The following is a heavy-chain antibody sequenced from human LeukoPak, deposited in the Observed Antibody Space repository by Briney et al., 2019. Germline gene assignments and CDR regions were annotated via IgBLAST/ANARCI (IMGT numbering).Heavy chain of an antibody. Sequence: SETLSLTCTVSGGSISSGDYYWSWIRQPPGKGLEWIGYIYYSGSTYYNPSLKSRVTMSVDTSKNQFSLKLSSVTAADTAVYYCARVGFYGFDSWGQGTLVTVSA. D-gene: IGHD2/OR15-2a*01. CDR3: ARVGFYGFDS. J-gene: IGHJ5*01. CDR1: GGSISSGDYY. CDR2: IYYSGST. V-gene: IGHV4-30-4*01.